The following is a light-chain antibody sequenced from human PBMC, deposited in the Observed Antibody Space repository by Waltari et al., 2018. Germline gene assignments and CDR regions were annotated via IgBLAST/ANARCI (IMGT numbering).Light chain of an antibody. CDR2: EVS. CDR1: SSDVGSYYL. J-gene: IGLJ2*01. Sequence: QSALTQPAPVLGSPGQSITISCTATSSDVGSYYLVSWYQQHPGNAPKLMMYEVSKRPSGVSNRFSGSKTGNTASLTISGLQAEDEADYYCCSYAGLVVFGGGTKLTVL. V-gene: IGLV2-23*02. CDR3: CSYAGLVV.